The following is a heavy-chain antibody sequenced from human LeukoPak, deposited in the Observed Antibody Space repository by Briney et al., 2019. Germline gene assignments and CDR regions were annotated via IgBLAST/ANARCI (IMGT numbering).Heavy chain of an antibody. Sequence: QAGGSLRLSCAASGFTFSSYSMNWVRQAPGKGLEWVSYISSSSSTIYYADSVKGRFTISRDNAKNSLYLQMNSLRAEDTAVYYCARESLDYYDSSGTYDGDYWGQGTLVTVSS. V-gene: IGHV3-48*01. CDR2: ISSSSSTI. CDR1: GFTFSSYS. CDR3: ARESLDYYDSSGTYDGDY. J-gene: IGHJ4*02. D-gene: IGHD3-22*01.